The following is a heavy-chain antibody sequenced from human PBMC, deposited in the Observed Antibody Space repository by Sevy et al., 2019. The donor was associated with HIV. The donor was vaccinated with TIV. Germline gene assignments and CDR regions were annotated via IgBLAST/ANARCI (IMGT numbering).Heavy chain of an antibody. D-gene: IGHD1-26*01. CDR3: ARVCPKLNGFPPPYGMDV. Sequence: GGSLRLSCAASGFTFSDYYMSWIRQAPGKGLEWVSYISSSGSTIYYADSVKGRFTISRDNAKNSLYLQMNSLRAEDTAVYYCARVCPKLNGFPPPYGMDVWGQGTTVTVSS. CDR2: ISSSGSTI. V-gene: IGHV3-11*01. CDR1: GFTFSDYY. J-gene: IGHJ6*02.